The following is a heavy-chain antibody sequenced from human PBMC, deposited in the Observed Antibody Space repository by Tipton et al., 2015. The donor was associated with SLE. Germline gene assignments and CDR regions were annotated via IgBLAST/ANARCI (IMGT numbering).Heavy chain of an antibody. J-gene: IGHJ4*02. CDR1: GFTFSNYA. D-gene: IGHD4-17*01. CDR3: SKRRGNPVTTLEN. Sequence: SLRLSCAASGFTFSNYAMSWVRQAPGKGLELVSTISGGGDNTYYADSVKGRFTISRDNSRNTLFLQMNSLRAEDAAVYYCSKRRGNPVTTLENWGQGTLVTVSS. CDR2: ISGGGDNT. V-gene: IGHV3-23*01.